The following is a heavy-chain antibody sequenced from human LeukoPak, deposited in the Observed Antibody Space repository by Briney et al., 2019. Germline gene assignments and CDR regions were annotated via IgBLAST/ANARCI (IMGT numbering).Heavy chain of an antibody. CDR1: GFPFSSYS. J-gene: IGHJ4*02. Sequence: GGSLRLSCAASGFPFSSYSMTWVRQAPGKGLEWVSAISGSGGSTYYADSVKGRFTISRDNSKNTLYLQMNSLRAEDTAVYYCARAGVGEGFDYWGQGTLVTVSS. V-gene: IGHV3-23*01. D-gene: IGHD1-26*01. CDR3: ARAGVGEGFDY. CDR2: ISGSGGST.